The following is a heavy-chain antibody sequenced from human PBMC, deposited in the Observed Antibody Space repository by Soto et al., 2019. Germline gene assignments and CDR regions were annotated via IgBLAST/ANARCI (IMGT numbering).Heavy chain of an antibody. D-gene: IGHD1-26*01. CDR3: AADQYTVGATYYYYYGMDV. V-gene: IGHV1-58*01. J-gene: IGHJ6*02. Sequence: SVKVSCKASGFTFTSSAVQWVRQARGQRLEWIGWIVVGSGNTNYAQKFQERVTITRDMSTSTAYMELSSLRSEDTAVYYCAADQYTVGATYYYYYGMDVWGQGTTVTVSS. CDR1: GFTFTSSA. CDR2: IVVGSGNT.